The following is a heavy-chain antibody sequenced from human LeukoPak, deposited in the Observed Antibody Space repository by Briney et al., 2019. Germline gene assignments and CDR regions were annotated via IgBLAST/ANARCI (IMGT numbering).Heavy chain of an antibody. J-gene: IGHJ6*03. Sequence: GRSLRLSCAASGFTFSSYGMHWVRQAPGKGLGWVAVIWYDGSNKYYADSVKGRFPISRDNSKNTLYLQMNSLRAEDTAVYYCARDEYYDFWSGYYMRDYYYYMDVWGKGTTVTVSS. CDR3: ARDEYYDFWSGYYMRDYYYYMDV. CDR2: IWYDGSNK. D-gene: IGHD3-3*01. V-gene: IGHV3-33*01. CDR1: GFTFSSYG.